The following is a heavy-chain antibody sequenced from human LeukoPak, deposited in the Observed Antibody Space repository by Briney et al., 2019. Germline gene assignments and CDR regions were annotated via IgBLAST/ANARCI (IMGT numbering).Heavy chain of an antibody. CDR1: GFTFSSYA. D-gene: IGHD4-23*01. CDR3: AKSLYGGNLYFDY. Sequence: GGSLRLSCAPSGFTFSSYAMSWVRQAPGKGLEWVSAISGSGGSTYYADSVKGRFTISRDNSKNTLYLQMNSLRAEDTAVYFCAKSLYGGNLYFDYWGQGALVTVSS. CDR2: ISGSGGST. J-gene: IGHJ4*02. V-gene: IGHV3-23*01.